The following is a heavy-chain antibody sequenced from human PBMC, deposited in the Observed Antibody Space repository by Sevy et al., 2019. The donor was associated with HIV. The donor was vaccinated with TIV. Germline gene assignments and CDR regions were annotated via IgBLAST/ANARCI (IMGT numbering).Heavy chain of an antibody. D-gene: IGHD3-22*01. CDR3: ARTAYYYDSSGYFPLDY. Sequence: SETLSLTCAVYGGSFSGYYWSWIRQPPGKGLEWMGEINHSGSTNYNPSPKSRVTISVDTSKNQFSLKLSSVTAADTAVYYCARTAYYYDSSGYFPLDYWGQGTLVTVSS. CDR2: INHSGST. J-gene: IGHJ4*02. CDR1: GGSFSGYY. V-gene: IGHV4-34*01.